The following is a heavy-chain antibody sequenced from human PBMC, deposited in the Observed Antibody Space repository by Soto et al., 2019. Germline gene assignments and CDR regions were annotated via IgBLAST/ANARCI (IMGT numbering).Heavy chain of an antibody. Sequence: EVHLLESGGGLVQPGGSLRLSCVASGFTFNSYAMSWVRQAPGKGLEGVSSISGSGGNTNYADSVKGRFTISRDNSKTTITLQMNSHRTEDKAVYYGAKVRWVGPTEAEGEDYWGQGTLVTVSS. CDR2: ISGSGGNT. D-gene: IGHD1-26*01. J-gene: IGHJ4*02. V-gene: IGHV3-23*01. CDR1: GFTFNSYA. CDR3: AKVRWVGPTEAEGEDY.